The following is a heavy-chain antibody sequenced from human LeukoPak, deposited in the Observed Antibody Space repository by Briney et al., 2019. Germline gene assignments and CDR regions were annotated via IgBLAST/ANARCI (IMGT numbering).Heavy chain of an antibody. CDR1: GVPFSSCA. CDR2: ISGSGGST. D-gene: IGHD2-2*01. CDR3: AKGGYHLNDYYGMDV. Sequence: GLSLRLLCAVSGVPFSSCAMSWGSDAPGQGLELVSAISGSGGSTYYADSVKGRFTISRDNSKNTLYLQMNSLRAEDTAVYYCAKGGYHLNDYYGMDVWGQGTTVTVSS. V-gene: IGHV3-23*01. J-gene: IGHJ6*02.